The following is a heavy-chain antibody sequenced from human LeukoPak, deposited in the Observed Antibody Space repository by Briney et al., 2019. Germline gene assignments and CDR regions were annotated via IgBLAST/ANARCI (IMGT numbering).Heavy chain of an antibody. Sequence: PGRSLRLSCAASGFTFSSYEMNWVRQAPGKGLEWVSYISSSGSTIYYADSVKGRFTISRDNAKNSLYLQMNSLRAEDTAVYYCARDQTPMTTVTTGYYCMDVWGQGTTVTVSS. CDR1: GFTFSSYE. V-gene: IGHV3-48*03. D-gene: IGHD4-17*01. J-gene: IGHJ6*02. CDR3: ARDQTPMTTVTTGYYCMDV. CDR2: ISSSGSTI.